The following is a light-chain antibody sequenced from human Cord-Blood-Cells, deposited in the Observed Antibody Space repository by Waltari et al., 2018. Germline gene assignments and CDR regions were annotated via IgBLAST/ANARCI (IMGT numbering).Light chain of an antibody. V-gene: IGLV2-8*01. J-gene: IGLJ3*02. CDR2: EVS. CDR1: SSDVGGYKY. CDR3: SSYAGSNNLV. Sequence: QSALTQPPSASGSPGQSVTISCTGTSSDVGGYKYVSWYQQHPGKAPNLMICEVSKRPSGVPDRFSCSKSGNTASLTVSGLQAEDEADYYCSSYAGSNNLVFGGGTKLTVL.